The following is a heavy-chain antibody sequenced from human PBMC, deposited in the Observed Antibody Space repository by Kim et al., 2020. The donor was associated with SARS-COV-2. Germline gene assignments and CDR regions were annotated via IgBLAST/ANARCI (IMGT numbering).Heavy chain of an antibody. V-gene: IGHV3-11*05. CDR1: GFTFSDYY. Sequence: GGSLRLSCAASGFTFSDYYMSWIRQAPGKGLEWVSYIISSGSFTRYADSVKGRFTISRDNAKNSLYLQMDSLRAEDTAVYYCARASYSADDFLDYWGPGTLVTVSS. CDR3: ARASYSADDFLDY. D-gene: IGHD5-12*01. J-gene: IGHJ4*02. CDR2: IISSGSFT.